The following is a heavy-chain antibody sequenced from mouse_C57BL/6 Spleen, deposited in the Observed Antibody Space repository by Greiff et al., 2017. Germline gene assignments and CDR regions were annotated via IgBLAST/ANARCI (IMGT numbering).Heavy chain of an antibody. J-gene: IGHJ4*01. D-gene: IGHD2-14*01. V-gene: IGHV1-15*01. CDR3: TRKDYRTMDY. CDR1: GYTFTDYE. Sequence: QVQLQQSGAELVRPGASVTLSCKASGYTFTDYEMHWVKQTPVHGLEWIGAIDPETGGTAYNQKFKGKAILTADKSSSTAYMELRSLTSEDSAVYYCTRKDYRTMDYWGQGTSVTVSS. CDR2: IDPETGGT.